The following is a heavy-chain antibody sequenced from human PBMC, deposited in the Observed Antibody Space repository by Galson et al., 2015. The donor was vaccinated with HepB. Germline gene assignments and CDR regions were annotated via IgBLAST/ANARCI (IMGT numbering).Heavy chain of an antibody. Sequence: SLRLSCAASGFTVSRNYMSWVRQAPGKGLEWVSVIYSGGDTYYADSVKGRFTVSRDNSKNTLYLQMNSLRAEDTAVYYCAREEGLVRATRPGYFDFWGQGTLVTVSS. CDR1: GFTVSRNY. J-gene: IGHJ4*02. CDR3: AREEGLVRATRPGYFDF. V-gene: IGHV3-53*01. CDR2: IYSGGDT. D-gene: IGHD1-26*01.